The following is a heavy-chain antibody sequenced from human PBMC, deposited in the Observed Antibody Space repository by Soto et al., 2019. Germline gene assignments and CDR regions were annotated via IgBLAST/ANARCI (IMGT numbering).Heavy chain of an antibody. CDR3: AREGGAGYCSSTACSLGY. V-gene: IGHV3-66*01. D-gene: IGHD2-2*01. CDR2: IYKGGST. J-gene: IGHJ4*02. CDR1: GFTVSSNY. Sequence: GGSLRLSCVASGFTVSSNYMSWVRQAPGKGLEWVSVIYKGGSTYYADSVKGRFTISRDNSKNTLYLQMNSLRDEDTAVFYCAREGGAGYCSSTACSLGYWGQGSLVTVSS.